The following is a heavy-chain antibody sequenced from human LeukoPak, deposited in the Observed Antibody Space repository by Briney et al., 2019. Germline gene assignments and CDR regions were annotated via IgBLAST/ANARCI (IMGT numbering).Heavy chain of an antibody. D-gene: IGHD2-15*01. V-gene: IGHV1-8*01. Sequence: ASVKVSCKASGYTFTSYDINWVRQATGQGLEWMGWRNPNSGNTGYAQKFQGRVTMTRNTSISTAYMELSSLRSEDTAVYYCARCAARPGINYYGMDVWGQGTTVTVSS. CDR1: GYTFTSYD. CDR2: RNPNSGNT. J-gene: IGHJ6*02. CDR3: ARCAARPGINYYGMDV.